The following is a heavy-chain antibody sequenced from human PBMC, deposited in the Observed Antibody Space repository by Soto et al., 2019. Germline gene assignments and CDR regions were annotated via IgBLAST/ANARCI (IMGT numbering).Heavy chain of an antibody. CDR3: TRYSYGVSMYYFDY. J-gene: IGHJ4*02. CDR2: IRSKAYGGTT. D-gene: IGHD5-18*01. CDR1: GFTFGDYA. V-gene: IGHV3-49*03. Sequence: GVALRLSCTASGFTFGDYAMSWFRQAPGKGLEWVGFIRSKAYGGTTEYAASVKGRFTISRDDSKSIAYLQMNSLKTEDTAVYYCTRYSYGVSMYYFDYWGQGTLVTVSS.